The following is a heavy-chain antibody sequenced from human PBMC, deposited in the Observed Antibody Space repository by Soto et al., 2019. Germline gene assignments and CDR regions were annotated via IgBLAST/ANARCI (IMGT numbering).Heavy chain of an antibody. CDR1: GYTFTSYG. V-gene: IGHV1-18*01. D-gene: IGHD6-19*01. Sequence: QVPLVPSGAEVKKPGASVKVYCKASGYTFTSYGISWVRQAPGQGLEWMGWGSAYNGNTNYAEKLQGRDTMTTDTTTSTAYMELRSVRSDDTAVYYCARVRVAGTFSDYYYGMDVWGQGTTVTVSS. CDR3: ARVRVAGTFSDYYYGMDV. J-gene: IGHJ6*02. CDR2: GSAYNGNT.